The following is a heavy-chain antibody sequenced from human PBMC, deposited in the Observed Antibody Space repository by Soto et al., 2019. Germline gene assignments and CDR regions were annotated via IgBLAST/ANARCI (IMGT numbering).Heavy chain of an antibody. CDR2: ISYDGSNK. CDR3: ARDPEQQLVYFQH. V-gene: IGHV3-30*04. Sequence: GGSLRLSCAASGFTFSSYAMHWVRQAPGKGLEWVAVISYDGSNKYYVDSVKGRFTISRDNSKNTLYLQMNSLRAEDTAVYYCARDPEQQLVYFQHWGQGTLVTVSS. CDR1: GFTFSSYA. J-gene: IGHJ1*01. D-gene: IGHD6-6*01.